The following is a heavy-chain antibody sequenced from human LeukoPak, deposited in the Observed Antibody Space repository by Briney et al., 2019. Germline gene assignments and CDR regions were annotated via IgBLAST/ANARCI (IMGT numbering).Heavy chain of an antibody. J-gene: IGHJ4*02. CDR1: RFAFSSYA. V-gene: IGHV3-23*01. CDR3: ATYRQVLLPFES. CDR2: ISGSSGNT. Sequence: GGSLRLSCAASRFAFSSYAMTWVRQAPGKGLEWVSTISGSSGNTYYADSVRGRFTISRDNSKSTLSLQMNSLRAEDTAIYYCATYRQVLLPFESWGQGTLVTVSS. D-gene: IGHD2-8*02.